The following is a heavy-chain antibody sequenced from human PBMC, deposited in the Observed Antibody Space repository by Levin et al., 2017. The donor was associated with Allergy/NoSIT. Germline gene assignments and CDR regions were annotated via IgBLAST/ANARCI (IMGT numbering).Heavy chain of an antibody. CDR3: ARDSHSGYDLIAVAGVDY. CDR1: GFTFSSYS. D-gene: IGHD6-19*01. J-gene: IGHJ4*02. V-gene: IGHV3-21*01. Sequence: SCAASGFTFSSYSMNWVRQAPGKGLEWVSSISSSSSYIYYADSVKGRFTISRDNAKNSLYLQMNSLRAEDTAVYYCARDSHSGYDLIAVAGVDYWGQGTLVTVSS. CDR2: ISSSSSYI.